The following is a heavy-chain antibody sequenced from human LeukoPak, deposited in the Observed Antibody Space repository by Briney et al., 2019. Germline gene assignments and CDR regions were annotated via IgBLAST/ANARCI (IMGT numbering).Heavy chain of an antibody. CDR3: TTVDYDSSGYVSY. Sequence: GGSLRLSCEASAFTFSNGWMSWVRQAPGKGLEWVGRIKSKTDGGTTDYAAPVKGRCTISRDDSKNTLYLQMNSLKTEDTAVYYCTTVDYDSSGYVSYWGQGTLVTVSS. V-gene: IGHV3-15*01. CDR2: IKSKTDGGTT. J-gene: IGHJ4*02. D-gene: IGHD3-22*01. CDR1: AFTFSNGW.